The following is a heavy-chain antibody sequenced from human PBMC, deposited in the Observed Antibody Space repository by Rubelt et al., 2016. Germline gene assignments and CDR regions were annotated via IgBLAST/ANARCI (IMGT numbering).Heavy chain of an antibody. D-gene: IGHD3-22*01. V-gene: IGHV3-21*04. CDR3: ANRITMMFAVLPGGFDY. J-gene: IGHJ4*02. CDR2: VSSGSRYI. Sequence: GLEWVSSVSSGSRYIYYADSVQGRFTISRDNSKNTLYLQMNSLRAEDTAVYYCANRITMMFAVLPGGFDYWGQGTLVTVSS.